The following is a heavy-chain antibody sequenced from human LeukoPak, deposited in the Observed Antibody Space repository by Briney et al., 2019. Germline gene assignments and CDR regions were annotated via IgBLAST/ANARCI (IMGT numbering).Heavy chain of an antibody. V-gene: IGHV1-2*02. CDR3: ARVRDSGSYYLY. D-gene: IGHD3-10*01. CDR1: KYTFTDYY. Sequence: ASVKVSCKASKYTFTDYYIHWVRQAPGQGLQWMGWINPNGGGTIYAQKFQGRVTMTRDTSISAAYMELSRLTSDDTAVYWCARVRDSGSYYLYWGQGTLVTVSS. CDR2: INPNGGGT. J-gene: IGHJ4*02.